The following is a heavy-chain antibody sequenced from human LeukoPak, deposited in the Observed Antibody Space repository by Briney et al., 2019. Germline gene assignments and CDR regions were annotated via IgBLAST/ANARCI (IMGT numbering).Heavy chain of an antibody. V-gene: IGHV1-69*04. CDR3: AREGRYCSSTSCYTTRFDP. D-gene: IGHD2-2*02. Sequence: SVKVSCKASGYTFTSYGISWVRQAPGQGLEWMGRIIPILGIANYAQKFQGRVTITADKSTSTAYMELSSLRSEDTAVYYCAREGRYCSSTSCYTTRFDPWGQGTLVTVSS. J-gene: IGHJ5*02. CDR2: IIPILGIA. CDR1: GYTFTSYG.